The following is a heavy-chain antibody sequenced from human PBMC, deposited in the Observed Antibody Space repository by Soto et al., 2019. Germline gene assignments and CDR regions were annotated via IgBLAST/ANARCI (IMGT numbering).Heavy chain of an antibody. J-gene: IGHJ5*02. Sequence: PSETLSLTCTVSGGSISSSSYYWGWIRQPPGKGLEWIGSIYYSGSTYYNPSLKSRVTISVDTSKNQFSLKLSSVTAADTAVYYCASLAPTYYYDSSGLVGNWFDTWGQGTLVTVSS. CDR3: ASLAPTYYYDSSGLVGNWFDT. D-gene: IGHD3-22*01. CDR2: IYYSGST. V-gene: IGHV4-39*01. CDR1: GGSISSSSYY.